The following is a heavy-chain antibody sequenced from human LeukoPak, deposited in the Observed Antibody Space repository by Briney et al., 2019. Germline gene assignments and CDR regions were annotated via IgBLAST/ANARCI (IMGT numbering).Heavy chain of an antibody. V-gene: IGHV1-46*01. J-gene: IGHJ4*02. Sequence: NPXXGTTSYAQKFQGRVTMTRDTSTSTVYMELSSLRSEDTAVYYCARDKGWYDSSGYYYVGVLGDWGQGTLVTVSS. CDR3: ARDKGWYDSSGYYYVGVLGD. CDR2: NPXXGTT. D-gene: IGHD3-22*01.